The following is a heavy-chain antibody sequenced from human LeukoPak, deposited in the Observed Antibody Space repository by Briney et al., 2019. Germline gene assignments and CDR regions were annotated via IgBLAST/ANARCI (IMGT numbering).Heavy chain of an antibody. CDR1: GFTFSSYS. CDR2: ISSSSSYI. J-gene: IGHJ5*02. CDR3: AREGSTNDSSFDP. Sequence: GGSLRLSCAASGFTFSSYSMNWVRQAPGKGLEWVSSISSSSSYIYYADSVKGRFTISRDNAKNSLYLQMNSLRAEDTAVYYCAREGSTNDSSFDPWGQGTLVTVSS. V-gene: IGHV3-21*01. D-gene: IGHD2-2*01.